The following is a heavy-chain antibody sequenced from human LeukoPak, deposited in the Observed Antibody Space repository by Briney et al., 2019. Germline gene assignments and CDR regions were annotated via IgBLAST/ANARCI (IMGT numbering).Heavy chain of an antibody. D-gene: IGHD6-19*01. CDR1: GGSFSGYY. CDR3: ARIQGKQWLTFDY. Sequence: PSETLSLTCAVHGGSFSGYYWSWIRQTPGRGLEWIGEINHSGSTNYNPSLKSRVTISLDTSNKEFSLKVKSVTAADTAVYYCARIQGKQWLTFDYWGQGTQVTVSS. J-gene: IGHJ4*02. CDR2: INHSGST. V-gene: IGHV4-34*01.